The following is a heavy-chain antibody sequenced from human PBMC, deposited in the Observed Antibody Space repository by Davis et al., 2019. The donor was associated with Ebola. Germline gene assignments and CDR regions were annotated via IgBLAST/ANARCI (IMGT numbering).Heavy chain of an antibody. J-gene: IGHJ3*02. Sequence: GESLKISCAASGFIFRSYVMRWVRQAPGKGLEWVSTHGTSGDTYYADSVKGRFTISRDNSKNTLYLQMNGLRVEDTAIYYCAKDTSNIWFDIWGQGTMVTVSS. D-gene: IGHD1-26*01. CDR2: HGTSGDT. V-gene: IGHV3-23*01. CDR1: GFIFRSYV. CDR3: AKDTSNIWFDI.